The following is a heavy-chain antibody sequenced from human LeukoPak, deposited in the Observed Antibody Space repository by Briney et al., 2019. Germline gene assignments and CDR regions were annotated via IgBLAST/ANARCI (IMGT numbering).Heavy chain of an antibody. V-gene: IGHV4-30-2*01. D-gene: IGHD6-13*01. CDR3: ARRSLVLDAFDI. J-gene: IGHJ3*02. CDR1: GGSISSGGYS. CDR2: IYHSGST. Sequence: SETLSLTCAVYGGSISSGGYSWSWIRQPPGKGLEWIGYIYHSGSTYYNPSLKSRVTISVDRSKNQFSLKLSSVTAADTAVYYCARRSLVLDAFDIWGQGTMVTVSS.